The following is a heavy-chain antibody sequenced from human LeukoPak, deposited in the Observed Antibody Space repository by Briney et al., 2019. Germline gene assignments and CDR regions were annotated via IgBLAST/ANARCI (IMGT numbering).Heavy chain of an antibody. CDR3: VKDLHYGDGRWEFDP. D-gene: IGHD4-17*01. Sequence: PGGSLRLSCAASGFTFSSFAMAWVRQTPEKGLQWVSGILAGGATYYADPVKGRFTISRDNSKSTLYLQMNSLRVDDTALYFCVKDLHYGDGRWEFDPWGQGTLVTVPS. J-gene: IGHJ5*02. V-gene: IGHV3-23*01. CDR2: ILAGGAT. CDR1: GFTFSSFA.